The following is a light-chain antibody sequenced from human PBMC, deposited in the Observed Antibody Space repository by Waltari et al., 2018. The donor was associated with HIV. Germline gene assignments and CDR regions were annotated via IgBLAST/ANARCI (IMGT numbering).Light chain of an antibody. CDR2: GVS. V-gene: IGKV3-15*01. J-gene: IGKJ1*01. Sequence: EIVMTQSPATLSVSPGERATLSCRASQSIAKNLAWYQQKPGQAPRRLIYGVSTRATGIPARFSGSGSWTEFTLTISSLQSEDFAVYYCQQYDNWPPWTFGQGTKVEI. CDR1: QSIAKN. CDR3: QQYDNWPPWT.